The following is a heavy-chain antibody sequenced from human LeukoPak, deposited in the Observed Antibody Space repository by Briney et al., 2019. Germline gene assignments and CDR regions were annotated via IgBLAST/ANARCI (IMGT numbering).Heavy chain of an antibody. D-gene: IGHD3-3*01. V-gene: IGHV4-61*02. CDR2: IYTSGST. J-gene: IGHJ4*02. Sequence: SETLSLTCTVSGGSISSGSYYWSWIRQPAGKGLEWIGRIYTSGSTNYNPTLKSRVTISVDTSKNQFSLKLSSVTAADTAVYYCARLRFLEWLPHPFDYWGQGTLVTVSS. CDR3: ARLRFLEWLPHPFDY. CDR1: GGSISSGSYY.